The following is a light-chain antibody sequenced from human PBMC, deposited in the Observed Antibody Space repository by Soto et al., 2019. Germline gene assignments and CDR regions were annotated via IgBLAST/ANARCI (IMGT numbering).Light chain of an antibody. Sequence: EIVLTQSPATLSLSPGESATLSCRASQSVSSYLAWYQQKPGQAPRLLIYDASNRATGIQDRFSGSGSGTEFTLTIRRLEPEDFAVYYCKQYGSSGTCGQGTKVDI. CDR1: QSVSSY. CDR3: KQYGSSGT. J-gene: IGKJ1*01. CDR2: DAS. V-gene: IGKV3-20*01.